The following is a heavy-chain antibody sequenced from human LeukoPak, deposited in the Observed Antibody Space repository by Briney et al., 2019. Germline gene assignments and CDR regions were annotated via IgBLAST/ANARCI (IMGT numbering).Heavy chain of an antibody. CDR1: GFTFSSFS. D-gene: IGHD1-14*01. J-gene: IGHJ3*02. Sequence: GGSLRLSCAATGFTFSSFSMHWVRQAPGKGLEWVAVTSYDGSNKYYADSVKGRFTISRDNSKNTLYLQMNSLRTEDTAVYYCARDVLAAGATGTFDIWGQGTMVTVSS. CDR2: TSYDGSNK. CDR3: ARDVLAAGATGTFDI. V-gene: IGHV3-30*03.